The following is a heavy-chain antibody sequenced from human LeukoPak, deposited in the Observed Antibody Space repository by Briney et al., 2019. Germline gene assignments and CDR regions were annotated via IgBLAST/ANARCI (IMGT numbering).Heavy chain of an antibody. D-gene: IGHD3-10*01. V-gene: IGHV4-39*01. J-gene: IGHJ6*03. CDR2: IYYGGSP. Sequence: SETLSLTCNVSGGSISTTTNSWGWAWIRQRPGKGLEWIGSIYYGGSPYYTSSLKSRVTISVDTSKNQFSLKLASLTAADTAVYYCARSPPWVPSYMDVWGKGTTVTISS. CDR3: ARSPPWVPSYMDV. CDR1: GGSISTTTNS.